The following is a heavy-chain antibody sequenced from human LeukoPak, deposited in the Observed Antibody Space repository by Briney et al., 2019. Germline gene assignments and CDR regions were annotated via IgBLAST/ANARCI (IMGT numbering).Heavy chain of an antibody. CDR2: ISGSGGST. J-gene: IGHJ4*02. V-gene: IGHV3-23*01. CDR3: AKDGVAGWAAAGPRSFDC. D-gene: IGHD6-13*01. CDR1: GFTFSSYD. Sequence: GESLTLSCAASGFTFSSYDMSWVRQPAGKGLEWVSGISGSGGSTYYADSVKGRCTISRDNSKHTLYLQMNSLRAEDTAVYYCAKDGVAGWAAAGPRSFDCWGQGTMVAVCS.